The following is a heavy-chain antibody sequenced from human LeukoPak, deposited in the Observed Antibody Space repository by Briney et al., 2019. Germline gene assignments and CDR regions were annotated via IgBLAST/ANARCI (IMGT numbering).Heavy chain of an antibody. V-gene: IGHV1-8*01. Sequence: WASVKVSCKASGYTFTSYDINWVRQATGQGLEWMGWMNPNSGNTGYAQKFQGRVTMARNTSISTAYMELSSLRSEDTAVYYCARGRSYYVRGGVEYFQHWGQGTLVTVSS. D-gene: IGHD3-10*02. CDR2: MNPNSGNT. J-gene: IGHJ1*01. CDR1: GYTFTSYD. CDR3: ARGRSYYVRGGVEYFQH.